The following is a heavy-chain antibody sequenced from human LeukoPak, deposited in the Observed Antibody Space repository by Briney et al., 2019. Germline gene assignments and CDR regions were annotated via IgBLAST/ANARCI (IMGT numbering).Heavy chain of an antibody. CDR2: IYYSGST. CDR1: GGSSSGYY. J-gene: IGHJ4*02. V-gene: IGHV4-59*08. D-gene: IGHD3-10*01. Sequence: KASETLSLTCSVSGGSSSGYYWSWIRQPPGKGLEWIGCIYYSGSTNYNPSLKSRVTISLDTSKNQFSLKLTSVTAADTAVYHCARHLPNRGCFDYWGQGTLVTISS. CDR3: ARHLPNRGCFDY.